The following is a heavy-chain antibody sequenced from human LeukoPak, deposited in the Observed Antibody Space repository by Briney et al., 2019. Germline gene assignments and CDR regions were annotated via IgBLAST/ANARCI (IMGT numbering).Heavy chain of an antibody. V-gene: IGHV1-18*01. D-gene: IGHD3-9*01. CDR1: GYTFTSYG. CDR2: ISAYNGNT. J-gene: IGHJ4*02. Sequence: ASVKVSCKASGYTFTSYGISWVRQAPGQGLEWMGWISAYNGNTNYAQKFQGRVTITADKSTSTAYMELSSLRSEDTAVYYCADARYDILTGYLHWGQGTLVTGSS. CDR3: ADARYDILTGYLH.